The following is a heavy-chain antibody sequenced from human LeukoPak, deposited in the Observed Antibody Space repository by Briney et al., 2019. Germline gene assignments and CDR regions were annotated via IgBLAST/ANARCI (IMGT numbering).Heavy chain of an antibody. Sequence: ASVKVSCKASGGTFSSYAINWVRQATGQGLEWMGWMNPNSGNTGYAQKFQGRVTMTRNTSISTAYMELSSLRSEDTAVYYCARLYGSGSYAEIPNGYWGQGTLVTVSS. CDR1: GGTFSSYA. CDR2: MNPNSGNT. D-gene: IGHD3-10*01. J-gene: IGHJ4*02. V-gene: IGHV1-8*02. CDR3: ARLYGSGSYAEIPNGY.